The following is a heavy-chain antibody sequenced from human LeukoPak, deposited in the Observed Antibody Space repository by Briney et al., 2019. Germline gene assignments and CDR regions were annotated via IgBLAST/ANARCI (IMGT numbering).Heavy chain of an antibody. CDR1: GATFNNYV. Sequence: ASVKVSCKASGATFNNYVITWVRQAPGQGLEWMAMIIPSLDIVNYAQTFQDRLTITADKSTSTAYMGLWSLRSEDTAVYYCARGFGGSSGSSDYYGMDVWGQGTTVTVSS. CDR3: ARGFGGSSGSSDYYGMDV. V-gene: IGHV1-69*04. J-gene: IGHJ6*02. CDR2: IIPSLDIV. D-gene: IGHD6-19*01.